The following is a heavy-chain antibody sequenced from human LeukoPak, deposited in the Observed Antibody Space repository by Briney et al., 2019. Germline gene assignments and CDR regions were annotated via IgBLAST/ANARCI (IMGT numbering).Heavy chain of an antibody. V-gene: IGHV3-23*01. CDR2: VSGVSSDT. CDR1: GFTFSGFA. Sequence: PGGSLRLSCAASGFTFSGFAMSWVRQAPGKGLEWVSAVSGVSSDTYYADSVKGRFTISRDNSKNTLYLQMNSLRAEDTAVYYCARGAQGYGYVYYFDYWGQGTLVTVSS. J-gene: IGHJ4*02. CDR3: ARGAQGYGYVYYFDY. D-gene: IGHD5-18*01.